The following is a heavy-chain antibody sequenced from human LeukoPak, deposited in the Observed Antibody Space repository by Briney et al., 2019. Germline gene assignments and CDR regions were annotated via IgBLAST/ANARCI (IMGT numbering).Heavy chain of an antibody. Sequence: SETLSLTCTVSGGSISSGGYYWSWIRQHPGKGLEWIGYIYYSGSTYYNPSLKSRVTISVDTSKNQFSLKLSSVTAADTAVYYCARDGGSDDYYYYYGMDVWGQGTTVTVSS. CDR3: ARDGGSDDYYYYYGMDV. J-gene: IGHJ6*02. D-gene: IGHD4-23*01. CDR2: IYYSGST. CDR1: GGSISSGGYY. V-gene: IGHV4-31*03.